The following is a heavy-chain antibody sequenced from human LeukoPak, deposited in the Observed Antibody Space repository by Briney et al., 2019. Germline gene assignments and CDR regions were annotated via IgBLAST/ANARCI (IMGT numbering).Heavy chain of an antibody. CDR2: ISYDGSNK. V-gene: IGHV3-30-3*01. CDR3: ARGPYCSSTSCLYGMDV. Sequence: GGSLRLSCAASGFTFSSYAMHWVRQAPGKGLEWVAVISYDGSNKYYADSVKGRFTISSDNSKNTLYLQMSSLRAEDTAVYYCARGPYCSSTSCLYGMDVWGQGTTVTVSS. J-gene: IGHJ6*02. CDR1: GFTFSSYA. D-gene: IGHD2-2*01.